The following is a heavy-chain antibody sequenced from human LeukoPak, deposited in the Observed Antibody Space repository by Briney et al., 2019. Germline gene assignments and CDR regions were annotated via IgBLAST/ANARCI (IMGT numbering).Heavy chain of an antibody. CDR2: INSDGSST. V-gene: IGHV3-74*01. D-gene: IGHD2-15*01. CDR3: ARGCSGGSCHHDAFDI. J-gene: IGHJ3*02. Sequence: GGSLRLSCAASGFTFSSYWMHWVRQAPGKGLGWVSRINSDGSSTSYADSGKGRFTISRDNAKNTLYLQMNSLRAEDTAVYYCARGCSGGSCHHDAFDIWGQGTMVTVSS. CDR1: GFTFSSYW.